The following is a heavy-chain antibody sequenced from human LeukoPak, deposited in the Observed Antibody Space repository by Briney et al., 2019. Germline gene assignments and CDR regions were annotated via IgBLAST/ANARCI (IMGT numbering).Heavy chain of an antibody. J-gene: IGHJ4*02. V-gene: IGHV4-39*01. CDR1: GGSISGSSYY. CDR2: IYYSGST. CDR3: ASYVNDYGGYCFDY. D-gene: IGHD4-17*01. Sequence: SETLSLTCTVSGGSISGSSYYWGWIRQPPGKGLEWIGSIYYSGSTYYNPSLKSRVTISVDTSKNQFSLKLSSVTAADTAVYYCASYVNDYGGYCFDYWGQGTLVTVST.